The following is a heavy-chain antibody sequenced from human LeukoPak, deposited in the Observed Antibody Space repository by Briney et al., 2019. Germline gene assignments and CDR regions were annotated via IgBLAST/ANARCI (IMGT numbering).Heavy chain of an antibody. V-gene: IGHV3-7*01. CDR1: GFTFSSYG. D-gene: IGHD3-22*01. Sequence: GGSLRLSCAASGFTFSSYGMHWVRQAPGKGLEWVANIKQDGSEKYYVDSVKGRFTISRDNAKNSLYLQMNSLRAEDTAVYYCARDLYYYDSSGYYYDGFDYWGQGTLVTVSS. J-gene: IGHJ4*02. CDR2: IKQDGSEK. CDR3: ARDLYYYDSSGYYYDGFDY.